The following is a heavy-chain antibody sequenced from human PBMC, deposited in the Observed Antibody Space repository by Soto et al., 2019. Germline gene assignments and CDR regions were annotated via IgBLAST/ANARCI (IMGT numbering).Heavy chain of an antibody. D-gene: IGHD5-18*01. J-gene: IGHJ4*02. V-gene: IGHV3-21*01. CDR3: SSHRAEGPGYPFDN. Sequence: EVQLVESGGGLVKPGGSLRLSCAASGFTFSRYSMHWVRQVPGQGLEWVSSIDSSSDYIFYADSVKGRFTISRDNAKNSLYLQMKNLGADDTAVYYCSSHRAEGPGYPFDNWGLGTLVTVSS. CDR1: GFTFSRYS. CDR2: IDSSSDYI.